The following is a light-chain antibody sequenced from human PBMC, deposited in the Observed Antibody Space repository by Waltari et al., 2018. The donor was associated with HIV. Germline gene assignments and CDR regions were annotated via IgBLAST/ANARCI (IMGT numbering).Light chain of an antibody. Sequence: QSALTQPASVSGSPGQSITISCTGTSSDVGGYNYVSWYQRHPGKAPKLIIYDVSNRPAGVSNRFSGSKSGNRASLTISGLQAEDEADYDCSSYTSSRTRVFGGGTTVAVL. J-gene: IGLJ3*02. CDR1: SSDVGGYNY. CDR2: DVS. V-gene: IGLV2-14*03. CDR3: SSYTSSRTRV.